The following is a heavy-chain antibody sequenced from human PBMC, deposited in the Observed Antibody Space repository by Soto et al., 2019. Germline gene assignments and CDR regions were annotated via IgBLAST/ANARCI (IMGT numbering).Heavy chain of an antibody. V-gene: IGHV4-30-4*01. CDR1: GGSISSGDYY. Sequence: SETLSLTCSVSGGSISSGDYYWSWIRQPTRKGLEWIGYIYYSGSTYYNPSLKSRVTISVDTSKNQFSLKLSSVTAADTAVYYCAGKNLRYFDQRGSYGMDVWGQAATVTVSS. CDR2: IYYSGST. D-gene: IGHD3-9*01. J-gene: IGHJ6*02. CDR3: AGKNLRYFDQRGSYGMDV.